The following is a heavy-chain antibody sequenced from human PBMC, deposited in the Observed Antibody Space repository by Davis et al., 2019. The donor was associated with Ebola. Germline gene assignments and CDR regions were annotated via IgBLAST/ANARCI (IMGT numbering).Heavy chain of an antibody. CDR2: INPNDGRT. CDR3: ATDGSAVAGPT. D-gene: IGHD6-19*01. V-gene: IGHV1-46*01. CDR1: GYTFTSYY. Sequence: AASVKVSCKASGYTFTSYYMHWVRQAPGQGLEWMGMINPNDGRTIYAQKFQGRVTVTRDTSTTTVYMDLSSLRSEDTAVYYCATDGSAVAGPTWGQGTLVTVSS. J-gene: IGHJ4*02.